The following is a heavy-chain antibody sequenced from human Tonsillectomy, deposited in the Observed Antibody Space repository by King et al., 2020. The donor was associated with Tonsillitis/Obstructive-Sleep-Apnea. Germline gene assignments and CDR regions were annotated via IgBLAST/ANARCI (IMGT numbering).Heavy chain of an antibody. V-gene: IGHV3-21*01. D-gene: IGHD5-18*01. CDR2: ISSNSNYI. J-gene: IGHJ5*02. Sequence: VQLVESGGGLVKPGGSLRLSCAASGFTFSSYSMHWVRQAPGKGLEWVSSISSNSNYIYYADSVKGRFTFSRDNAKNSLHLQMNSLRAEDTAVYYCARGPWEYVDTALFGSCWFDRGGQGTLVTVSS. CDR3: ARGPWEYVDTALFGSCWFDR. CDR1: GFTFSSYS.